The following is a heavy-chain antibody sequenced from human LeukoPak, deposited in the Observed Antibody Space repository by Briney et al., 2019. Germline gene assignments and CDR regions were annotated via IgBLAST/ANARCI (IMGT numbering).Heavy chain of an antibody. D-gene: IGHD6-19*01. CDR3: AKVAEQWLWGAFDI. Sequence: ASVKVSCKASGYTFTSYGISWVRQAPGQGLEWMGWISAYNGNTNYAQKLQGRVTMTTDTSTSTAYMELRSLRSDDTAVYYCAKVAEQWLWGAFDIWGQGTMVTVSS. J-gene: IGHJ3*02. CDR1: GYTFTSYG. V-gene: IGHV1-18*01. CDR2: ISAYNGNT.